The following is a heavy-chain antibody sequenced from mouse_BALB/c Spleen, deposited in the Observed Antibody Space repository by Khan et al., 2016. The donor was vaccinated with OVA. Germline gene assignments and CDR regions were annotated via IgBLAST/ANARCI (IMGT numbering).Heavy chain of an antibody. V-gene: IGHV3-2*02. D-gene: IGHD1-1*01. Sequence: EVQLQESGPGLVKPSQSLSLTCTVTGYSITSDYAWNWIRQFPGNKLEWMGYISYSGNTKYNPSLKSRISITRYTSENQFFLQLNSVTIEDKATYYCARIYGGDFDYWGQGTTLTVSS. J-gene: IGHJ2*01. CDR3: ARIYGGDFDY. CDR1: GYSITSDYA. CDR2: ISYSGNT.